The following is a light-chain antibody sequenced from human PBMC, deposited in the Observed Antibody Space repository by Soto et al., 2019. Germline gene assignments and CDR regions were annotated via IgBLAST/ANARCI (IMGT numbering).Light chain of an antibody. CDR3: QGYSSAAWR. Sequence: EIQMTQSPTTLSASIGDRVTITCRASQGIRNDLAWYQQKPGKVPKLLIYAASTLQSGVPSRFSGSGSGTDCTRAICSVKAEDVAPYFCQGYSSAAWRLSEGTKVDIK. CDR2: AAS. V-gene: IGKV1-27*01. J-gene: IGKJ1*01. CDR1: QGIRND.